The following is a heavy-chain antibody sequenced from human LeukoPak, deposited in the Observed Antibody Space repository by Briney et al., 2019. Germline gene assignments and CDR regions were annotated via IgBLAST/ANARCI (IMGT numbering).Heavy chain of an antibody. J-gene: IGHJ4*02. Sequence: GGSLRLSCAASGFTFSNYAMTWVRQAPGKGLEWVSSISSSSSYIYYADSVKGRFTISRDNAKNSLYLQMNSLRAEDTAVYYCARDGGLGYCSGGSCYGFDYWGQGTLVTVSS. CDR1: GFTFSNYA. D-gene: IGHD2-15*01. V-gene: IGHV3-21*01. CDR3: ARDGGLGYCSGGSCYGFDY. CDR2: ISSSSSYI.